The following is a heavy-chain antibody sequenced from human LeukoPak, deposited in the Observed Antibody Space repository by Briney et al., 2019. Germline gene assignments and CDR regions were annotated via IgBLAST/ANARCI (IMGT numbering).Heavy chain of an antibody. J-gene: IGHJ3*02. CDR1: GFTFSSYA. CDR3: AKSFGCSGGSCYSDAFDI. D-gene: IGHD2-15*01. CDR2: ISGSGGST. Sequence: GGSLRLSCAASGFTFSSYAMSWVRQAPGKGLEWVSAISGSGGSTYYANSVKGRFTISRDNSKNTLYLQMNSLRAEDTAVYYCAKSFGCSGGSCYSDAFDIWGQGTMVTVSS. V-gene: IGHV3-23*01.